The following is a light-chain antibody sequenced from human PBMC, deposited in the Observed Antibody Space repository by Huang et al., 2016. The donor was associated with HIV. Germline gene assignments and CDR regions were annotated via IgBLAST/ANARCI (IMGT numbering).Light chain of an antibody. V-gene: IGKV3-20*01. CDR2: GAS. CDR3: QQYETIPLT. CDR1: QSISRNY. Sequence: EIVLTQAPGTLSLSPGERATRSCRASQSISRNYLAWYQQKVGQAPRLLIYGASSGATGIPDRFSGSGSGTDFTLTISSLEPEDFAVYYCQQYETIPLTFGGGTKVEIK. J-gene: IGKJ4*01.